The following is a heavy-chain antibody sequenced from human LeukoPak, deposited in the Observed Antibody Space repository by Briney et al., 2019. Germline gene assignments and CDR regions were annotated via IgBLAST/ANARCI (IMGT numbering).Heavy chain of an antibody. J-gene: IGHJ5*02. Sequence: SETLSLTCTVSGGSISSYYWSWIRQPPGKGLEWIGYIYYSGSTNYNPSLKSRVTISVDTSKNQFSLKLSSVTAADTAVYYCAVYYDFWSGYSNWFDPWSQGTLVTVSS. V-gene: IGHV4-59*01. CDR1: GGSISSYY. D-gene: IGHD3-3*01. CDR2: IYYSGST. CDR3: AVYYDFWSGYSNWFDP.